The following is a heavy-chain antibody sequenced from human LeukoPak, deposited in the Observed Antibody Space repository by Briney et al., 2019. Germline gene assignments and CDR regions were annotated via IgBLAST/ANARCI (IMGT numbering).Heavy chain of an antibody. CDR3: AKAGIAVPATPEY. J-gene: IGHJ4*02. CDR1: GFTFSSYA. D-gene: IGHD6-19*01. CDR2: ISSSGGTT. V-gene: IGHV3-23*01. Sequence: GGSLRLSCAASGFTFSSYAMNWVRQAPGKGLEWVSVISSSGGTTYYSDSVKGRFIIFRDNSKNTLYLQMNSLRAEDTAVYYCAKAGIAVPATPEYCGQGTQVTVSS.